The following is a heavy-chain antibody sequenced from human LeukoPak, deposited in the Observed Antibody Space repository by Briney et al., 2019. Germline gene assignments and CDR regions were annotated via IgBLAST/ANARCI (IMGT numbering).Heavy chain of an antibody. D-gene: IGHD2/OR15-2a*01. CDR3: ARDSSAFYGSGYFQH. V-gene: IGHV1-18*01. CDR1: NYTFSNYG. Sequence: GASVKVSCKTSNYTFSNYGITWVRQAPGQGLEWMGWIGAYSGNSEFAQKFQGRVTMTTDASSGTAYMELTNLTPDDTAVYFCARDSSAFYGSGYFQHWGQGTLVTVSS. J-gene: IGHJ1*01. CDR2: IGAYSGNS.